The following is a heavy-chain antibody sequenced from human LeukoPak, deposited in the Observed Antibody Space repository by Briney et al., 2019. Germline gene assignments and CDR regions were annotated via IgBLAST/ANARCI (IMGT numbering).Heavy chain of an antibody. V-gene: IGHV4-59*12. Sequence: SETPSLTCTVSGDSITSYYWSWIRQPPGKGLEWIGYTYYSGSTNHNPSLKSRVTISLDTSKNQLSLKLSSVTAADTAVYYCARDFVIAATTEYFQYWGQGTLVTVSS. J-gene: IGHJ1*01. CDR3: ARDFVIAATTEYFQY. CDR1: GDSITSYY. CDR2: TYYSGST. D-gene: IGHD6-13*01.